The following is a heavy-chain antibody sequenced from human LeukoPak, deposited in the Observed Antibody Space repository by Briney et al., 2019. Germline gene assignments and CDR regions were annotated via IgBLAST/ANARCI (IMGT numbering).Heavy chain of an antibody. J-gene: IGHJ6*02. D-gene: IGHD3-3*01. CDR3: ARGWLYYDFWSGYFAPLWDYYGMDV. Sequence: ASVKVSCKASGYTFTSYAMNWVRQAPGQGLEWMGWINTNTGNPTYAQGFTGRFVFSLDTSVSTAYLQISSLKAEDTAVYHCARGWLYYDFWSGYFAPLWDYYGMDVWGQGTTVTVSS. V-gene: IGHV7-4-1*02. CDR2: INTNTGNP. CDR1: GYTFTSYA.